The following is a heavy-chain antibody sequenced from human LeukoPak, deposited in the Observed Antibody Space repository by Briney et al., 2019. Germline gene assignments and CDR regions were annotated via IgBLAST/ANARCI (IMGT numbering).Heavy chain of an antibody. J-gene: IGHJ4*02. CDR1: GFTFSSYS. CDR3: AKDKALGY. CDR2: ISSSSSYI. D-gene: IGHD7-27*01. V-gene: IGHV3-21*04. Sequence: GGSLRLSCAASGFTFSSYSMNWVRQAPGKGLEWVSSISSSSSYIYYADSVKGRFTISRDNSKNTLYLQMNSLRAEDTAVYYCAKDKALGYWGQGTLVTVSS.